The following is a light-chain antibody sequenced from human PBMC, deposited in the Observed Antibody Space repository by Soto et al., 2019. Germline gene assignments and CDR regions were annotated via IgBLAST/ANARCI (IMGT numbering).Light chain of an antibody. CDR2: DAS. Sequence: DIQMTQSPSTLSASVGDRVTITCRASQSIGGRLAWYQQKPGKAPKLLIYDASSLESRVPSRFSGSGSGTEFTLTITSLQPDDFATYYCQQYNSYSTFGQATKLEIK. V-gene: IGKV1-5*01. CDR3: QQYNSYST. J-gene: IGKJ1*01. CDR1: QSIGGR.